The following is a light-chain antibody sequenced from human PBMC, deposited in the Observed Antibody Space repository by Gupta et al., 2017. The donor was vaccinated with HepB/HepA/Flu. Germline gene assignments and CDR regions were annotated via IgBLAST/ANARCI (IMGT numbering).Light chain of an antibody. CDR2: DDT. CDR1: NSGDYR. J-gene: IGLJ2*01. CDR3: QAWDTRRDHEV. V-gene: IGLV3-21*03. Sequence: SSILTQPPSVSVAPEKTARITCGGNNSGDYRVQWYQQKQGQASRVVVYDDTDRPSGIPERFSGSNSGKTATLTISRVEAGDEADYFCQAWDTRRDHEVFGGGTKLTVL.